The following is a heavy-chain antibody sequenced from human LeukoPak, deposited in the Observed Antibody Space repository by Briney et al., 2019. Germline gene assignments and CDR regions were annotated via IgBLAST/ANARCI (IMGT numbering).Heavy chain of an antibody. D-gene: IGHD3-22*01. CDR1: GDXISSSY. CDR3: ARGHYDSSGSSNPFDP. Sequence: PSETLSLTCTVSGDXISSSYCSWIRQPPGKRLEWIGYIYYSGSTNYNPSLRGRVTISVDTSKNQLSLKLSSVTAADTAVYYCARGHYDSSGSSNPFDPWGQGTLVTVSS. J-gene: IGHJ5*02. V-gene: IGHV4-59*01. CDR2: IYYSGST.